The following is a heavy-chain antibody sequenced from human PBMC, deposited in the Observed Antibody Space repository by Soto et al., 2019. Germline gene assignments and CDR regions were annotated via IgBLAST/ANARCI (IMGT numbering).Heavy chain of an antibody. CDR1: GGSISSGGYY. J-gene: IGHJ4*02. Sequence: QVQLQESGPGLVKPSQTLSLTCTVSGGSISSGGYYWSWIRQHPGKGLEWIGYIYYSGSTYYNPSHKSRVTISVDTSKNQFALKLSSVTAADTAVYYCARVRDYGSGSYALYYFDYWGQGTLVTVSS. CDR2: IYYSGST. V-gene: IGHV4-31*03. CDR3: ARVRDYGSGSYALYYFDY. D-gene: IGHD3-10*01.